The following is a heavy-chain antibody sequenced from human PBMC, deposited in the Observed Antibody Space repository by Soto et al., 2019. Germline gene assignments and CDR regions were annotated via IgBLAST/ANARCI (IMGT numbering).Heavy chain of an antibody. Sequence: SETLSLTCTVSGGSITSYYWSWIRQPPGKGLEWIGYIYYSGRTNYNPSLKSRVTISVDTSKNQFSLKLSSVTAADTAVYYCARQASYFDYWGQGTLVTVSS. CDR3: ARQASYFDY. CDR1: GGSITSYY. J-gene: IGHJ4*02. CDR2: IYYSGRT. V-gene: IGHV4-59*08.